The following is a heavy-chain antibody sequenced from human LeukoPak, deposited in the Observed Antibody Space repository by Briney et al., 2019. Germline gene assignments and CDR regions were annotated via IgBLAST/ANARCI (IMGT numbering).Heavy chain of an antibody. CDR1: GGSISSSDYY. J-gene: IGHJ4*02. V-gene: IGHV4-39*01. D-gene: IGHD5-24*01. CDR2: IYYSGST. CDR3: ARYLRGRDGYNYFDY. Sequence: SETLSLTCTVSGGSISSSDYYWGWIRQPPGRGLEWIGTIYYSGSTSYNPSLKSRVTISVDTSKNQFSLKLSSVTAADTAVYNCARYLRGRDGYNYFDYWGQGTLVTVSS.